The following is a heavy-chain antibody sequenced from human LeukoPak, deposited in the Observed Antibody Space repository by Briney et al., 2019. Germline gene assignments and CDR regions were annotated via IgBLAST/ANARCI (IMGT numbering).Heavy chain of an antibody. Sequence: SVKVSCKASGGTFSSYAISWVRQAPGQGLAWMGRIIPILGIANYAQKFQGRVTITADKSTSTAYMELSSLRSEDTAVYYCARDLGTSSSWPDDAFDIWGQGTMVTVSS. V-gene: IGHV1-69*04. CDR2: IIPILGIA. D-gene: IGHD6-13*01. J-gene: IGHJ3*02. CDR1: GGTFSSYA. CDR3: ARDLGTSSSWPDDAFDI.